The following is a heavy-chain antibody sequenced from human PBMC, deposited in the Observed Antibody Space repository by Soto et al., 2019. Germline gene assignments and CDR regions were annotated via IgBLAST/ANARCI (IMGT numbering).Heavy chain of an antibody. Sequence: ASVKVSCKASGYIFTDYYMHWVRQAPGQELGWMGRINPNSGGTNYAQKFQGRVTMTRDTSISTAYTELSSLRSEDTATYYCASSSAPENCCGDLLWCSSAHWALGGFDPWGQGTLVTVSS. V-gene: IGHV1-2*06. CDR1: GYIFTDYY. CDR3: ASSSAPENCCGDLLWCSSAHWALGGFDP. CDR2: INPNSGGT. D-gene: IGHD2-21*02. J-gene: IGHJ5*02.